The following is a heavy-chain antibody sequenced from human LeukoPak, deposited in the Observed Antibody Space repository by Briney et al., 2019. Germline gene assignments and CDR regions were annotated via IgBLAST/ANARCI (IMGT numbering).Heavy chain of an antibody. V-gene: IGHV4-59*08. Sequence: SETLSLTCTVSGGSISGYYWSWIRQPPGKGLEWIGYIYYSGSTNYSPSLKSRVTISVDTSNNQFSLKLSSVTAADTAVYYCASYIYDTYAFDIWGRGTMVTVSS. CDR3: ASYIYDTYAFDI. CDR1: GGSISGYY. CDR2: IYYSGST. D-gene: IGHD3-22*01. J-gene: IGHJ3*02.